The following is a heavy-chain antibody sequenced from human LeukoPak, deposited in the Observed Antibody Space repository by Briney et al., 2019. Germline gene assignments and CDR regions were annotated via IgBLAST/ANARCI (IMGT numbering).Heavy chain of an antibody. CDR1: GFTFSDAV. CDR2: ISSDSDVT. V-gene: IGHV3-23*01. Sequence: GGSLRLSCAASGFTFSDAVMSWVRQAPGKGLEWVSAISSDSDVTYYAASVKGRFTISRGNSKSTVYLQMNSLRAEDAATYYCAKVGYCSSNCFRTHDYWGQGALVTVSS. J-gene: IGHJ4*02. CDR3: AKVGYCSSNCFRTHDY. D-gene: IGHD2-15*01.